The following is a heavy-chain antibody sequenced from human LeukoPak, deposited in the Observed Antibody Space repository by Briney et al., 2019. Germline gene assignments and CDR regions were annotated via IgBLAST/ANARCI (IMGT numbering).Heavy chain of an antibody. Sequence: PGGSLRLSCAASGFTFSSYGMHWVRQAPGKGLEWVAVIWYDGSNKYYADSVKGRSTISRDNSKNTLYLQMNSLRAEDTAVYYCARESNYYGSGSYYNWGAFDIWGQGTMVTVSS. CDR3: ARESNYYGSGSYYNWGAFDI. CDR2: IWYDGSNK. J-gene: IGHJ3*02. V-gene: IGHV3-33*01. CDR1: GFTFSSYG. D-gene: IGHD3-10*01.